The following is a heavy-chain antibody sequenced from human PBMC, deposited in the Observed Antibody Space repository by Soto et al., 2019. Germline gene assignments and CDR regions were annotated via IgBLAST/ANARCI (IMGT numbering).Heavy chain of an antibody. V-gene: IGHV1-18*01. D-gene: IGHD3-16*02. Sequence: ASVKVSCKASGYTFTSYGISWVRQAPGQGLEWMGWISAYNGNTNYAQKLQGRVTMTTDTSTSTAYMELRSLRSDDTAVYYCARDRRYDYIWGSYRPYHFDYWGQGTLVTVSS. CDR2: ISAYNGNT. J-gene: IGHJ4*02. CDR1: GYTFTSYG. CDR3: ARDRRYDYIWGSYRPYHFDY.